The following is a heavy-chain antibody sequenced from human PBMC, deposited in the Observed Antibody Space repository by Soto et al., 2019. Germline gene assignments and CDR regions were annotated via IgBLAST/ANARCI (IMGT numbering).Heavy chain of an antibody. CDR2: IYYSGST. CDR1: GGSISSSSYY. J-gene: IGHJ4*02. CDR3: ARQQTGGMVRGVKYYFDY. V-gene: IGHV4-39*01. D-gene: IGHD3-10*01. Sequence: QLQLQESGPGLVKPSETLSLTCTVSGGSISSSSYYWGWIRQPPGKGLEWIGSIYYSGSTYYNPSLKSRVTISVDTSKNQFSLKLSSVTAADTAVYYCARQQTGGMVRGVKYYFDYWGQGTLVTVSS.